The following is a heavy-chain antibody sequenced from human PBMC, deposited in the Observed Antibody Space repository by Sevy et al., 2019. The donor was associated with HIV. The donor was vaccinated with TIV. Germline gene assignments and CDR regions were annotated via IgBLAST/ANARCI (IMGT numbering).Heavy chain of an antibody. CDR3: ARVRDTSDFPAAFDY. D-gene: IGHD3-22*01. CDR1: GFTFNYYT. Sequence: GGSLRLSCAASGFTFNYYTMNWVRQAPGKGLEWVSSIRRGTEYIYYADSVKGRFTISRDNAKKSLYLQMNSLRAEDMALYYCARVRDTSDFPAAFDYWGQGTLVTVSS. CDR2: IRRGTEYI. J-gene: IGHJ4*02. V-gene: IGHV3-21*01.